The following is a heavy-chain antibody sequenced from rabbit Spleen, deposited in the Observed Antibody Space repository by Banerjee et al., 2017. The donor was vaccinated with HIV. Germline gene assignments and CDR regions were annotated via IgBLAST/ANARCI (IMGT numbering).Heavy chain of an antibody. Sequence: QSLEESGGGLVQPEGSLTLTCEASEFSFSSGYDMCWVRQAPGKGLEWIETIVVGGSGSTYYASWAKGRFTISKTSSTTVTLQMTSLTAADTATYFCAKDYGRWSGNNGGRLWGQGTLVTVS. CDR2: IVVGGSGST. CDR3: AKDYGRWSGNNGGRL. V-gene: IGHV1S40*01. CDR1: EFSFSSGYD. J-gene: IGHJ4*01. D-gene: IGHD5-1*01.